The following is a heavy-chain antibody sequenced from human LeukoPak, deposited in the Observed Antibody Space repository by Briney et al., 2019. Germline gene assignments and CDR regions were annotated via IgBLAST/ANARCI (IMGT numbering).Heavy chain of an antibody. J-gene: IGHJ4*02. V-gene: IGHV4-39*01. CDR1: GVSISSSSYY. CDR3: ARLPFIAVAGPFDY. Sequence: KSSETLSLTCTVSGVSISSSSYYWGWIRQPPGKGLEWIGSIYYSGSTYYNPSLKSRVTISVDTSKNQFSLKLSSVTAADTAVYYCARLPFIAVAGPFDYWGQGTLVTVSS. CDR2: IYYSGST. D-gene: IGHD6-19*01.